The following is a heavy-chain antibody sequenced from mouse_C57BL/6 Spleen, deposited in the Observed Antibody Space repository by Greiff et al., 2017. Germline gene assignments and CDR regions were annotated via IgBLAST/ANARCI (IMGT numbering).Heavy chain of an antibody. D-gene: IGHD1-1*01. J-gene: IGHJ1*03. CDR2: IDPSDSYP. CDR1: GYTFTSYW. V-gene: IGHV1-69*01. Sequence: QVQLQQPGAELVMPGASVKLSCKASGYTFTSYWMHWVKQRPGQGLEWIGEIDPSDSYPNYNQKFKGKSTLTVDKSSRTAYMQLSSLTSEDAAVYYCARGAVVAKSLDVWGTGTTVTVSS. CDR3: ARGAVVAKSLDV.